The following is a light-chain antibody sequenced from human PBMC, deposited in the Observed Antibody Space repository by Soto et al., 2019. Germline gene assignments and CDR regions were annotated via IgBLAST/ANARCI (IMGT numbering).Light chain of an antibody. J-gene: IGKJ1*01. Sequence: DIQMTQSPSSLSASVGDRVTITCRASQSISSYLNWYQQKPGKDPKRRIYAATSLQSGVPSRFSGSGYRTYFPLTISSLQPEDFAAYYCQQRYSTRTFGQGTKVQLK. CDR2: AAT. V-gene: IGKV1-39*01. CDR3: QQRYSTRT. CDR1: QSISSY.